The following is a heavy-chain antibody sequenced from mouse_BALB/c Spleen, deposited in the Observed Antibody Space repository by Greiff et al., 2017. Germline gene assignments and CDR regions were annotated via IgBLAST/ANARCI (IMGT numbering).Heavy chain of an antibody. Sequence: VQLQQSGPGLVKPSQTVSLTCTVTGISITTGNYRWSWIRQFPGNKLEWIGYIYYSGTITYNPSLTSRTTITRDTSKNQFFLEMNSLTGEDTATYYCARDRRYGEFDYWGQGTTLTVSS. J-gene: IGHJ2*01. CDR1: GISITTGNYR. CDR3: ARDRRYGEFDY. V-gene: IGHV3-5*02. CDR2: IYYSGTI. D-gene: IGHD2-14*01.